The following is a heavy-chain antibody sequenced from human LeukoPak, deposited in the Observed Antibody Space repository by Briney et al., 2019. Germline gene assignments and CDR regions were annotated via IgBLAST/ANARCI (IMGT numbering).Heavy chain of an antibody. CDR2: IWYDGGDK. J-gene: IGHJ4*02. Sequence: GGSLRLSCAASGFTFSSYGMHWVRQAPGKGLEWVAVIWYDGGDKCYADSVQGRFTISRDNSKNTLFLQMHSLRAEDTAVYYCARDFGQLVGLYYFDYWGQGTLVTVSS. V-gene: IGHV3-33*01. CDR1: GFTFSSYG. CDR3: ARDFGQLVGLYYFDY. D-gene: IGHD3-10*01.